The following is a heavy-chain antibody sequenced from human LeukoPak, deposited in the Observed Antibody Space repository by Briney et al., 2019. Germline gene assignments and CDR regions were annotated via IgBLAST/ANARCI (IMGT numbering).Heavy chain of an antibody. CDR3: TIDVVPGGADY. CDR2: IYWNGGRI. J-gene: IGHJ4*03. CDR1: GVSSPDHA. Sequence: GGSLRLSCRASGVSSPDHAMHWVRQAPGKGLEWVSGIYWNGGRIDYADSVRGRFTVSRDNAKNSLYLQMNSLRVEDTALYYCTIDVVPGGADYWGQGTTVTVSS. V-gene: IGHV3-9*02. D-gene: IGHD2-2*01.